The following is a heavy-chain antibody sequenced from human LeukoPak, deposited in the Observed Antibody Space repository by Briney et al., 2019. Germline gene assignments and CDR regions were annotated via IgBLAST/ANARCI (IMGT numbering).Heavy chain of an antibody. D-gene: IGHD2-8*01. Sequence: PSETLSLTCTVSGYSISSGYYWGWIRQPPGKGLEWIGSIYHSGSTYYNPSLKSRVTISVDTSKNQFSLKLSSVTAADTAVYYCARGLYCTNGVCPYYFDYWGQGTLVTVSS. J-gene: IGHJ4*02. V-gene: IGHV4-38-2*02. CDR1: GYSISSGYY. CDR3: ARGLYCTNGVCPYYFDY. CDR2: IYHSGST.